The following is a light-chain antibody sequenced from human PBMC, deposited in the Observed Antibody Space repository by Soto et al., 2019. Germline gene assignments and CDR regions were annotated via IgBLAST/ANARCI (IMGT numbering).Light chain of an antibody. J-gene: IGKJ1*01. CDR2: GVF. CDR1: QSVSSSY. CDR3: QHYGRLCWT. V-gene: IGKV3-20*01. Sequence: EIVLTQSQATLSLSPGERATLSCRASQSVSSSYLAWYQQKPGQAPRLLVNGVFSRATGIPGRFSGSGSGTDFTLNIISLQTADFAVYYCQHYGRLCWTSGQGTKVEVK.